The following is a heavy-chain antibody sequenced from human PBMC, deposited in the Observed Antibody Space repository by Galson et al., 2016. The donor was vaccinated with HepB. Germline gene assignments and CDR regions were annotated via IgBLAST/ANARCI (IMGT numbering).Heavy chain of an antibody. CDR1: GFTFSSYW. Sequence: SLRLSCAASGFTFSSYWMHWVRQAPGEGLVWVSHIRGDGSSTHYGDSVKGRFTVSRDNSKNTLYLQMNSLRAEDTAVYYCVRDKVTPGTNWFDPWGQGTLVTVSS. V-gene: IGHV3-74*01. J-gene: IGHJ5*02. CDR3: VRDKVTPGTNWFDP. D-gene: IGHD4-11*01. CDR2: IRGDGSST.